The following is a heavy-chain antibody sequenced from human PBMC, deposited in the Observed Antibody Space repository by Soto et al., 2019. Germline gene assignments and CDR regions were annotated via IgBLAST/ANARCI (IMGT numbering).Heavy chain of an antibody. V-gene: IGHV1-2*02. Sequence: QVQLVQSGAEVKKPGASVKVSCKASGYTFTGYYMHWVRQAPGQGLEGMGWINPNSGGTNYAQKFQGSVTMTRGTSISTAYMELSRLRSDDTAVYYCARSVSTIAARPDYWGQGTLVTVSS. CDR1: GYTFTGYY. J-gene: IGHJ4*02. D-gene: IGHD6-6*01. CDR2: INPNSGGT. CDR3: ARSVSTIAARPDY.